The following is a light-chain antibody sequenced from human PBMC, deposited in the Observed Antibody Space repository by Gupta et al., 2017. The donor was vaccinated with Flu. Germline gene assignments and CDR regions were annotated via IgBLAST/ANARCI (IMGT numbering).Light chain of an antibody. CDR3: QQYKHCPLT. V-gene: IGKV3-15*01. J-gene: IGKJ3*01. CDR1: RSVSSS. Sequence: GETATLSCRARRSVSSSVSWYQQKPGQRTMLLIYGASSRATSVPTWFSGFGSGTEFPLTISSLQPEDFAVYYCQQYKHCPLTFGPGTKVDIK. CDR2: GAS.